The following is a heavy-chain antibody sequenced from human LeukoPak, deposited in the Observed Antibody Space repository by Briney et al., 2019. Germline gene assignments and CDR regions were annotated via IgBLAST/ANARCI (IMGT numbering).Heavy chain of an antibody. Sequence: PGGSLRLSCAASGFTVSSNYMSWVRQAPGKGLEWVAVISYDGSNKYYADSVKGRFTISRDNSKNTLYLQMSSLRAEDTAVYYCARDFFEAGVDTAMVFDYWGQGTLVTVSS. CDR3: ARDFFEAGVDTAMVFDY. J-gene: IGHJ4*02. CDR1: GFTVSSNY. CDR2: ISYDGSNK. D-gene: IGHD5-18*01. V-gene: IGHV3-30-3*01.